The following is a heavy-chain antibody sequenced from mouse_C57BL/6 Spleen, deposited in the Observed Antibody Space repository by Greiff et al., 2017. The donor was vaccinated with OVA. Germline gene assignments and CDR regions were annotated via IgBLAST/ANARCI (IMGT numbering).Heavy chain of an antibody. CDR3: ARRAYYYGSSPYAMDY. CDR2: ISNGGGST. CDR1: GFTFSDYY. V-gene: IGHV5-12*01. Sequence: DVMLVESGGGLVQPGGSLKLSCAASGFTFSDYYMYWVRQTPETRLEWVAYISNGGGSTYYPDTVKGRFPISRSNAKNTLYLQMSRLKSEDTAMYYCARRAYYYGSSPYAMDYWGQGTSVTVSS. D-gene: IGHD1-1*01. J-gene: IGHJ4*01.